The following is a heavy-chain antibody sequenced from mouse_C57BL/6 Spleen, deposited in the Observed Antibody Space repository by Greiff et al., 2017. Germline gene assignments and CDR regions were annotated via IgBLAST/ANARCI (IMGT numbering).Heavy chain of an antibody. D-gene: IGHD2-3*01. CDR3: ARGMDGYFFAY. J-gene: IGHJ3*01. CDR1: GFTFSDYG. CDR2: ISSGSSTI. V-gene: IGHV5-17*01. Sequence: DVKLVESGGGLVKPGGSLKLSCAASGFTFSDYGMHWVRQAPEKGLEWVAYISSGSSTIYYADTVKGRFPISRDNAKNTLFLQMTSRRSEDTAMYYCARGMDGYFFAYWGQGTLVTVSA.